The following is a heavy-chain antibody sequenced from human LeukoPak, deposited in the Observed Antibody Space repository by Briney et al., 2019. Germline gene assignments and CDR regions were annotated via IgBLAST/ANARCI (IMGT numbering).Heavy chain of an antibody. CDR1: GFSLSTSGVG. CDR3: AHIGGYFDY. J-gene: IGHJ4*02. CDR2: INWNDDK. V-gene: IGHV2-5*01. Sequence: SGPTLVKPTQTLTLTCTFSGFSLSTSGVGVGWIRQPPGKALEWLALINWNDDKPYSPSLKSRLTITKDTSKNQVVLTMTNMDPVDTATYCCAHIGGYFDYWGQGTLVTVSS.